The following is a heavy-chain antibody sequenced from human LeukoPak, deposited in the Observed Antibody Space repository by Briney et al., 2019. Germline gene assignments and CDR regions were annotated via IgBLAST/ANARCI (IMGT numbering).Heavy chain of an antibody. V-gene: IGHV3-64D*06. Sequence: GGSLRLSCSASGFTFNIYAMHWVRPAPGKGLDYVSAINKNGGSTYYADSVKGRFTISRDNSKNMLYLQMRSLRLEDTAVYYCVKDQAETFGVLFPWGQGPLVTVSS. D-gene: IGHD3-10*01. CDR3: VKDQAETFGVLFP. CDR1: GFTFNIYA. CDR2: INKNGGST. J-gene: IGHJ5*02.